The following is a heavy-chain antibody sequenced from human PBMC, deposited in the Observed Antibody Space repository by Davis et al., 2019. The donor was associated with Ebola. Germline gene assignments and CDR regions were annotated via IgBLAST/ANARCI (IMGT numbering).Heavy chain of an antibody. V-gene: IGHV6-1*01. CDR1: GDSVSSHSAA. J-gene: IGHJ6*02. Sequence: SQTLSLTCAIPGDSVSSHSAAWNWIRQSASRGLEWLGRTYYRSKWYNDYAVSVKSRITINPDTSKNQFSLQLNSVTPEDTAVYYCAREYYYYYGMDVWGQGTTVTVSS. CDR3: AREYYYYYGMDV. CDR2: TYYRSKWYN.